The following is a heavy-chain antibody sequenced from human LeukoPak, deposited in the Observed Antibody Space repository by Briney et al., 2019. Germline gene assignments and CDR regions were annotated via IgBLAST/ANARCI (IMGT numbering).Heavy chain of an antibody. CDR3: ARAGQTSSWFGVPFDL. J-gene: IGHJ5*02. CDR2: ISSSSSYI. D-gene: IGHD6-13*01. Sequence: GGSLTLSCAVSGFTFSIYSMNWVRQAPGKGLGWVSSISSSSSYIYYADSVKGRFTISRDNAKNSLYLQMNSLRAEDAAVYYCARAGQTSSWFGVPFDLWGQGTLVTVSS. CDR1: GFTFSIYS. V-gene: IGHV3-21*01.